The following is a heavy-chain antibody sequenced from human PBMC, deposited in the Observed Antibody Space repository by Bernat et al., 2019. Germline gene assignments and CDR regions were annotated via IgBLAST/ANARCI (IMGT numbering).Heavy chain of an antibody. V-gene: IGHV3-21*01. CDR1: GFTFSFYG. CDR3: ARDVYGDEMDDAFDI. CDR2: ISSGSSHI. D-gene: IGHD4-17*01. J-gene: IGHJ3*02. Sequence: EVQLVESGGGLVKPGGSLRLSCAASGFTFSFYGMTWVRQAPGKGLEWVSSISSGSSHIYYADSVKGRFTISRDNAKNSLYLQMNSLRAEDTAVHYWARDVYGDEMDDAFDIWGQGTKVTVSS.